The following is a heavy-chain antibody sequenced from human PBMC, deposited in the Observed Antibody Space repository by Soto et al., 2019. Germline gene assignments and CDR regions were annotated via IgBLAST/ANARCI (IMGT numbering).Heavy chain of an antibody. V-gene: IGHV3-21*01. J-gene: IGHJ4*02. CDR1: GFTFSSYS. CDR2: ISSSSSYI. CDR3: AREKTYYYGSGSYYPAFGY. D-gene: IGHD3-10*01. Sequence: GGSLRLSCAASGFTFSSYSMNWVRQAPGKGLEWVSSISSSSSYIYYADSVKGRFTISRDNAKNSLYLQMNSLRAEDTAVYYCAREKTYYYGSGSYYPAFGYWGQGTLVTVSS.